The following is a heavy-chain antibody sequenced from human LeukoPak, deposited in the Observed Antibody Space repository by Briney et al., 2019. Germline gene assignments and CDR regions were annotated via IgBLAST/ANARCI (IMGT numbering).Heavy chain of an antibody. CDR2: INHGRST. J-gene: IGHJ4*02. CDR3: ATWRTAKTGFDY. D-gene: IGHD1-1*01. CDR1: GGSFSGYY. Sequence: SETLSLTCAAYGGSFSGYYWSWIRQPPGKGLEWIGEINHGRSTNYNSCLKRRVTISVDTYKQQFSLRLSSVTDADTAVYYCATWRTAKTGFDYWGQGTLVTVSS. V-gene: IGHV4-34*01.